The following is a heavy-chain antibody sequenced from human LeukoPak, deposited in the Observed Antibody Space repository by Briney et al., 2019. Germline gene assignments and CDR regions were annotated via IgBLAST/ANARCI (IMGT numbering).Heavy chain of an antibody. CDR1: GFSLSRYW. Sequence: GGSLRLSCAASGFSLSRYWMSWVRQAPGKGLEWVANIGEDGTGNHYVDSVKGRLTISRDNAKNSLYLEMNSLRADDTAVYYCARDLDFYATDYWGQGTLVTVSS. J-gene: IGHJ4*02. V-gene: IGHV3-7*01. CDR2: IGEDGTGN. D-gene: IGHD2/OR15-2a*01. CDR3: ARDLDFYATDY.